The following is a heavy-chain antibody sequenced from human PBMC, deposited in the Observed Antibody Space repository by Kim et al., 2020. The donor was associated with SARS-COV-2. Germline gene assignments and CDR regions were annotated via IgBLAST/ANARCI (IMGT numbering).Heavy chain of an antibody. Sequence: GGSLRLSCAASAFTFSSYAMSWVRQAPGKGLEWVSVIYSGGSSTYYADSVKGRFTISRDNSKNTLYLQMNSLRAEDTAVYYCAKGEYYYDSSGYYLPFDYWGQGTLVTVSS. CDR2: IYSGGSST. V-gene: IGHV3-23*03. CDR1: AFTFSSYA. D-gene: IGHD3-22*01. J-gene: IGHJ4*02. CDR3: AKGEYYYDSSGYYLPFDY.